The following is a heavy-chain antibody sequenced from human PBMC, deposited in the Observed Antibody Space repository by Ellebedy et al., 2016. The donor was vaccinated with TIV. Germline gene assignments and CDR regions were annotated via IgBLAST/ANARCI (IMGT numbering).Heavy chain of an antibody. CDR1: GFIFYTYG. V-gene: IGHV3-7*03. Sequence: PGGSLRLSCTGSGFIFYTYGMHWVRQAPGKGLEWVANTKPDGGEKYYVDSVKGRFTVSRDNAKNSLSLQMNSLGAEDTAVYYCAREGTGIFDWWGQGTLVTVSS. CDR3: AREGTGIFDW. J-gene: IGHJ4*02. D-gene: IGHD3-9*01. CDR2: TKPDGGEK.